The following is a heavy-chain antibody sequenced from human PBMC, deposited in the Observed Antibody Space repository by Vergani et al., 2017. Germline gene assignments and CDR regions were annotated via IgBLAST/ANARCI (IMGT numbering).Heavy chain of an antibody. Sequence: LQLQESGSGLVKPSQTLSLTCAVSGGSISSGYYWGWIRQPPGKGLEWVSTISGSGGSTYYADSVKGRFTISRDNSRNTLYLQMNSLRAEDTAVYYCAKDPAVAGTNYFDYWGQGTLVTVSS. CDR2: ISGSGGST. CDR3: AKDPAVAGTNYFDY. CDR1: GGSISSGYY. V-gene: IGHV3-23*01. D-gene: IGHD6-19*01. J-gene: IGHJ4*02.